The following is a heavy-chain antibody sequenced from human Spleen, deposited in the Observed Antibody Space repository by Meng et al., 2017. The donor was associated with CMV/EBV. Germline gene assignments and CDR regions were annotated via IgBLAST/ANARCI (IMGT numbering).Heavy chain of an antibody. CDR1: GGTFSNYA. V-gene: IGHV1-69*05. Sequence: SVKVSCKASGGTFSNYAISWVRQAPGQGLEWMGGIIPIFGTANYAQKFQGRVTITTDESTSTAYMELSSLRSEDTAAYYCARTPSVVVPAAIRGWGFDPWGQGTLVTVSS. CDR2: IIPIFGTA. D-gene: IGHD2-2*02. J-gene: IGHJ5*02. CDR3: ARTPSVVVPAAIRGWGFDP.